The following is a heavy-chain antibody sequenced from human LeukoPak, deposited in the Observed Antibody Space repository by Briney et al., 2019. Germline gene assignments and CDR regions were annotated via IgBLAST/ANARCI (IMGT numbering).Heavy chain of an antibody. J-gene: IGHJ6*03. V-gene: IGHV3-21*01. Sequence: GGSLRLSCAASGFTFSSYSMNWVRQAPGKGLEWVSSISSSSSYIYYADSVKGRFTISRDNAKNSLYLQMNSLRAEDTAVYYCARADTAMVTSIYYYYMDVWGKGTTVTISS. D-gene: IGHD5-18*01. CDR1: GFTFSSYS. CDR2: ISSSSSYI. CDR3: ARADTAMVTSIYYYYMDV.